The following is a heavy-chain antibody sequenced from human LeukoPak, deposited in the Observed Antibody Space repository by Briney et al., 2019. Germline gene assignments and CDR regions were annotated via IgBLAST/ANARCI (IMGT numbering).Heavy chain of an antibody. CDR1: GFTVSSNY. V-gene: IGHV3-53*01. CDR2: IYSGGST. Sequence: GGSLRLSCAASGFTVSSNYMSWVRQAPGKGLEWVSVIYSGGSTYYADSVKGRFTISRDNSKNTLYLQMNSLRAEDTAVYYCARELWLGELGGLFDYWGQGPLVTVSS. D-gene: IGHD3-10*01. CDR3: ARELWLGELGGLFDY. J-gene: IGHJ4*02.